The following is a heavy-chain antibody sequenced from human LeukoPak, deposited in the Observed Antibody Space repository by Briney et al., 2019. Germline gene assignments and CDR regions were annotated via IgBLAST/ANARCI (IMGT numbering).Heavy chain of an antibody. CDR1: GYSISSGYY. V-gene: IGHV4-38-2*02. D-gene: IGHD1-26*01. CDR3: ARVDSGSYWGYYYYYMDV. J-gene: IGHJ6*03. Sequence: SETLSLTCTVSGYSISSGYYWGWIRQPPGKGLEWIGSIYHSGSTNYNPSLKSRVTISVDTSKNQFSLKLSSVTAADTAVYYCARVDSGSYWGYYYYYMDVWGKGTTVTVSS. CDR2: IYHSGST.